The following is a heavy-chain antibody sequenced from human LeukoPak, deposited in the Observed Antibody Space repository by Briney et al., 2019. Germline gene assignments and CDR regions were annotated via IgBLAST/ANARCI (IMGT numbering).Heavy chain of an antibody. V-gene: IGHV1-46*01. D-gene: IGHD5-18*01. Sequence: ASVKVSCKASGYTFTGYYMHWVRQAPGQGLERMGIINPSGGSTSYAQKFQGRVTMTRDTSTSTVYMELSSLRSEDTAVYYCARRGGGYSYGSIGAFDIWGQGTMVTASS. CDR3: ARRGGGYSYGSIGAFDI. CDR1: GYTFTGYY. CDR2: INPSGGST. J-gene: IGHJ3*02.